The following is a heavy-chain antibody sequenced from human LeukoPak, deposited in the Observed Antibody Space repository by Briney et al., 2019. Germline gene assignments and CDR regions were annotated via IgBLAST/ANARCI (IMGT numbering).Heavy chain of an antibody. Sequence: ASVKVSCKASGYTFTSYAMHWVRQAPGQGLEWMGWISAYNGNTNYAQKLQGRVTMTTDTSTSTAYMELRSLRSDDTAVYYCARGSEMIYSSTPPDYWGQGTLVTVSS. CDR2: ISAYNGNT. CDR3: ARGSEMIYSSTPPDY. CDR1: GYTFTSYA. D-gene: IGHD5-18*01. V-gene: IGHV1-18*01. J-gene: IGHJ4*02.